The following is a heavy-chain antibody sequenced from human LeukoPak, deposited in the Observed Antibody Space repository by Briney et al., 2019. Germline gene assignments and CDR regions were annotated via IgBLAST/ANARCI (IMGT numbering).Heavy chain of an antibody. D-gene: IGHD3-10*02. CDR1: GFTFSSYE. J-gene: IGHJ6*04. Sequence: GGSLRLSCAASGFTFSSYEMNWVRQAPGKGLEWVSYISSSGSTIYYADSVKGRFTISRDNAKNSLYLQMKSLRAADTAVYYCAELGITMIGGVWGKGTTVTISS. CDR2: ISSSGSTI. CDR3: AELGITMIGGV. V-gene: IGHV3-48*03.